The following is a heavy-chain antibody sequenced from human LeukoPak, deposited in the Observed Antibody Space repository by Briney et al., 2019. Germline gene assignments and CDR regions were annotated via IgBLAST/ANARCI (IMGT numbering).Heavy chain of an antibody. CDR1: GGSFSGYY. D-gene: IGHD2-15*01. J-gene: IGHJ6*03. Sequence: DTLSLTCAVYGGSFSGYYWSWIRQPPGKGLEWSGEINHSGSTNYNASPKSRVTISVDTSKNQFSLMLSSVTAADTAVYYCARRLRWHMDVWGKGTTVTVSS. V-gene: IGHV4-34*01. CDR2: INHSGST. CDR3: ARRLRWHMDV.